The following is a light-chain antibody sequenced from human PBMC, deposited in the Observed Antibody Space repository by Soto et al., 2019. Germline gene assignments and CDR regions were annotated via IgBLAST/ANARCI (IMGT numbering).Light chain of an antibody. J-gene: IGKJ2*01. CDR3: QQYMSYDT. Sequence: DIQMTLSPSTLSASVGDRVAITCRASQSIRSWLAWYQQKPGKAPKLLIYDASILESGVPSRFSGSGSGTEFTLTISSLQPDDFATYYCQQYMSYDTLGQGTKLEIK. V-gene: IGKV1-5*01. CDR2: DAS. CDR1: QSIRSW.